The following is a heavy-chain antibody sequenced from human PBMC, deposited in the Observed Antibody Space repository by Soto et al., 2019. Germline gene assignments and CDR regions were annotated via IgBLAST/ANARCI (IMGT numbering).Heavy chain of an antibody. J-gene: IGHJ4*02. CDR3: ARVWDSYAPGDY. CDR1: GYIFTNSG. V-gene: IGHV1-18*01. CDR2: ISAYNGNT. Sequence: GASVKVSCKASGYIFTNSGISWVRQAPGQGLEWMGWISAYNGNTNYAQKLQGRVTMTTDTSTSTAYMELRSLRSDDTAVYYCARVWDSYAPGDYWGQGALVTVSS. D-gene: IGHD3-16*01.